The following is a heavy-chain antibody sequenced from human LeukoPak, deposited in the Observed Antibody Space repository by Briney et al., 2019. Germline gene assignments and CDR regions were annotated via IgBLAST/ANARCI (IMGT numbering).Heavy chain of an antibody. CDR1: GYTFTGYY. Sequence: GASVKDSCKASGYTFTGYYMHWVRQAPGQGLEWMGRINPNSGGTNYAQKFQGRVTMTRDTSISTAYMELSRLRSDDTAVYYCARAILWFGEWEDYWGQGTLVTVSS. D-gene: IGHD3-10*01. V-gene: IGHV1-2*06. CDR3: ARAILWFGEWEDY. CDR2: INPNSGGT. J-gene: IGHJ4*02.